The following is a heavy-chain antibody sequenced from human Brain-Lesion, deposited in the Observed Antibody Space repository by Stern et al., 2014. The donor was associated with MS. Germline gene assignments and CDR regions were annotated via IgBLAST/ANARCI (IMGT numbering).Heavy chain of an antibody. CDR3: ARDPRRGGLSGYYHGMDV. V-gene: IGHV4-4*02. Sequence: QVQLVESGPGLVKPSGTLSLTCAVSGASISNTQWWTWVRQSPGKGLEWIGEIYQRGSAHYNPSLRSRVTISVDRSKNSFSLKLNSVTAADTAVYYCARDPRRGGLSGYYHGMDVWGQGTTVTVSS. D-gene: IGHD3-10*01. CDR2: IYQRGSA. CDR1: GASISNTQW. J-gene: IGHJ6*02.